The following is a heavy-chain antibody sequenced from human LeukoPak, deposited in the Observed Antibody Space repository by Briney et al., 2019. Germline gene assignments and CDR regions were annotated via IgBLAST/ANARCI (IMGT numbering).Heavy chain of an antibody. V-gene: IGHV4-4*07. CDR1: GGSISTYS. CDR2: IYTSGST. D-gene: IGHD2-15*01. CDR3: ARYCSGGSCYQSFDC. Sequence: SETLSLTCTVSGGSISTYSWSWIRQPAEKGLEWIGRIYTSGSTNYNPSLKSRVTMSLDTSKNQFSLKLSSVTAADTAAYFCARYCSGGSCYQSFDCWGQGTLVTVSS. J-gene: IGHJ4*02.